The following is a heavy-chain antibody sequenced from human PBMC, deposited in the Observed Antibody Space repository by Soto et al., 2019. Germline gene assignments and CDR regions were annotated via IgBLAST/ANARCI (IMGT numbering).Heavy chain of an antibody. V-gene: IGHV3-30*18. CDR2: ISYDGSNK. Sequence: QVQLVESGGGVVQPGRSLRLSCAASGFTFSSYGRHWVRQAPGKGLEWVAVISYDGSNKYYADSVKGRFTISRDNSKNTLYLQMNSLRAEDTAVYYCAKDLIVVVPDASLTLLMDVWGQGTTVTVSS. D-gene: IGHD2-2*01. CDR3: AKDLIVVVPDASLTLLMDV. CDR1: GFTFSSYG. J-gene: IGHJ6*02.